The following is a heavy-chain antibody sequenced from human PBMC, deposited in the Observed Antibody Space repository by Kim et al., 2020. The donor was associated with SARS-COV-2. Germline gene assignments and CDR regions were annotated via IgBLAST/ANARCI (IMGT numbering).Heavy chain of an antibody. J-gene: IGHJ4*02. V-gene: IGHV7-4-1*02. CDR3: ASWVVRGVYYFDY. D-gene: IGHD3-10*01. Sequence: YAQGFTGRFVFSLDTSVSTAYLQISSLKAEDTAVYYCASWVVRGVYYFDYWGQGTLVTVSS.